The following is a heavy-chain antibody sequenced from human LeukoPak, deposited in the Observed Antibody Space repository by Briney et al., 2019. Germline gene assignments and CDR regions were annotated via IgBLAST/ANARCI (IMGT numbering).Heavy chain of an antibody. Sequence: PGGSLRLSCAASGFTFSSYSMNWVRQAPGKGLEWVSSISSSSSYIYYADSVKGRFTISRDNAKNSLYLQMNSLRAEDTAVYYCARDAAQLADPLNWFDPWGQGTLVTVSS. J-gene: IGHJ5*02. V-gene: IGHV3-21*01. CDR1: GFTFSSYS. CDR3: ARDAAQLADPLNWFDP. D-gene: IGHD6-13*01. CDR2: ISSSSSYI.